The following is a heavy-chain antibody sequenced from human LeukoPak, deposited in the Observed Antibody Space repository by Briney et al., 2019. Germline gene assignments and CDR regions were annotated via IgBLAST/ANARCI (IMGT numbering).Heavy chain of an antibody. V-gene: IGHV3-53*01. J-gene: IGHJ4*02. CDR1: GFTVSSNY. CDR3: ARDYGSHFDY. Sequence: WGPLRLSCAASGFTVSSNYMSWVRQAPGKGLECVSVIYSGGSTYYADSVTGRFTISRDNSKNTLYLQMNSLRAEDTDVYDCARDYGSHFDYWGQGTLVTVAS. CDR2: IYSGGST. D-gene: IGHD4-17*01.